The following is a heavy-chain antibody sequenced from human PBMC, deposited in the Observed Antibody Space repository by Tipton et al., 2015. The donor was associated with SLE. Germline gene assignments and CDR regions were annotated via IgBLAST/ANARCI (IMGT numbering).Heavy chain of an antibody. Sequence: TLSLTCTVSGGSISSGDYYWSWIRQPPGKGLEWIGYIYYSGSTYYNPSLKSRVTISVDTSKNQFSLKLSSVTAADTAVYYCARVVPGNRYFQHWGQGTLVTVSS. J-gene: IGHJ1*01. V-gene: IGHV4-30-4*01. D-gene: IGHD4-23*01. CDR2: IYYSGST. CDR1: GGSISSGDYY. CDR3: ARVVPGNRYFQH.